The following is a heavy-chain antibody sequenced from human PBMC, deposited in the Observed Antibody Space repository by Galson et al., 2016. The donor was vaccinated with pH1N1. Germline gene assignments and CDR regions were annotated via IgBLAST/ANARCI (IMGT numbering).Heavy chain of an antibody. J-gene: IGHJ4*02. Sequence: QSGAEVKKPGESLKISCPGSGYSFRNSWIGWVRQMPGKGLEWVGIIYPEDSDSRYRQSFEGQVTLSVHRSLNTDYLQWSSLKSSDTAMYYCARHTRYDICPDSFYIDSWGRGALVTVSS. CDR2: IYPEDSDS. CDR3: ARHTRYDICPDSFYIDS. CDR1: GYSFRNSW. V-gene: IGHV5-51*01. D-gene: IGHD3-9*01.